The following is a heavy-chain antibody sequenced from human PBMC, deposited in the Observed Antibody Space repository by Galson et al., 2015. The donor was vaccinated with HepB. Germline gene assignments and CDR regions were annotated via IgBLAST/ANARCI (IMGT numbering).Heavy chain of an antibody. Sequence: SLRLSCAASGFTFSSYSMDWVRQAPGKGLEWVSSISSLSTFIHYADSVKGRFTISRDNSKNSLYLQMSSLRAEDTAVYYCARDVGGLSRYYYGMDVWGQGTTVAVSS. D-gene: IGHD3-16*02. J-gene: IGHJ6*02. CDR2: ISSLSTFI. V-gene: IGHV3-21*01. CDR3: ARDVGGLSRYYYGMDV. CDR1: GFTFSSYS.